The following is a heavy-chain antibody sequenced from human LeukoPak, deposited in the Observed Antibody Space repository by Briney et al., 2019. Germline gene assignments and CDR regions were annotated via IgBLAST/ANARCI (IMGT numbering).Heavy chain of an antibody. V-gene: IGHV4-38-2*01. D-gene: IGHD2-21*01. Sequence: SETRSLTCAVSGYSISSGYYWGWIRQPPGKGLEWIGSIYHSGSTYYNPSLKSRVTISVDTSKNQFSLKLSSVTAADTAVYYCARCGGSSYYWGQGTLVTVSS. CDR2: IYHSGST. CDR3: ARCGGSSYY. J-gene: IGHJ4*02. CDR1: GYSISSGYY.